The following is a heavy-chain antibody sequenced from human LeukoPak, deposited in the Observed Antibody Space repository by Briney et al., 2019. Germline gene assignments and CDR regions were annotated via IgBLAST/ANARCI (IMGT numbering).Heavy chain of an antibody. CDR2: ISWNSGSI. Sequence: GRSLRLSCAASGFTFDDYAMHWVRQAPGKGLEWVSGISWNSGSIGYADSVKGRFTISRDNAKNSLYLQMNSLRAEDTALYYCAKAPVGALLGNIDYWGQGTLVTVSS. CDR1: GFTFDDYA. D-gene: IGHD1-26*01. V-gene: IGHV3-9*01. J-gene: IGHJ4*02. CDR3: AKAPVGALLGNIDY.